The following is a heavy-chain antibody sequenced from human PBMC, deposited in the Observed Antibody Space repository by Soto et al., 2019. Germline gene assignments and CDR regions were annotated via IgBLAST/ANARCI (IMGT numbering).Heavy chain of an antibody. CDR2: IKSKGHGGTT. Sequence: GGSLRLSCAASGFAFSDAWINWVRQAPGKGLEWVGRIKSKGHGGTTDFAAPVRGRFAISRDDSRNLVYMQMNSLNTEDTAVFYCTTDSYTSVIVVRFDYWANGTLVTVSS. CDR3: TTDSYTSVIVVRFDY. V-gene: IGHV3-15*07. CDR1: GFAFSDAW. D-gene: IGHD3-22*01. J-gene: IGHJ4*01.